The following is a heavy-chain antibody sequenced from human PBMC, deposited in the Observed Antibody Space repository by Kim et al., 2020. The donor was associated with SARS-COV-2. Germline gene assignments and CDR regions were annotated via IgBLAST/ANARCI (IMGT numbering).Heavy chain of an antibody. Sequence: GGSLRLSCAASEFTFSSYGMHWVRQAPGQGLEWVSAISNTGDDKYYADSVRGRFTISRDNSKNTLYLQMNSLRVADTAVYYCARGSVLARQQFDNWGQGTLVSVSS. J-gene: IGHJ4*02. CDR3: ARGSVLARQQFDN. CDR1: EFTFSSYG. CDR2: ISNTGDDK. D-gene: IGHD2-8*01. V-gene: IGHV3-23*01.